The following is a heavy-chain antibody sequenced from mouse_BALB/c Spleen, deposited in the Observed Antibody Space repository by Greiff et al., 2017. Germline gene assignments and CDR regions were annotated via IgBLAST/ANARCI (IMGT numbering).Heavy chain of an antibody. D-gene: IGHD1-1*01. V-gene: IGHV10S3*01. Sequence: EVMLVETGGGLVQPKGSLKLSCAASGFTFNTNAMNWVRQAPGKGLEWVARIRSKSNNYATYYADSVKDRFTISRDDSQSMLYLQMNNLKTEDTAMYYCVYGSSGGYFDYWGQGTTLTVSS. J-gene: IGHJ2*01. CDR3: VYGSSGGYFDY. CDR2: IRSKSNNYAT. CDR1: GFTFNTNA.